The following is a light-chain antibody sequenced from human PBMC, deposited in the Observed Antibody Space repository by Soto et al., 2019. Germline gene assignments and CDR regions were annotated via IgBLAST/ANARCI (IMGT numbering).Light chain of an antibody. CDR2: DAS. Sequence: EIVLTQSPATLSLSPGERATLSCRASQSVSSYLAWYQQKPGQAPRLLIYDASNRATGIPARFSGSGSGTDFTHTISSLEPEDFAVYYCQQRSHWPITFGQGTRLEIK. V-gene: IGKV3-11*01. J-gene: IGKJ5*01. CDR1: QSVSSY. CDR3: QQRSHWPIT.